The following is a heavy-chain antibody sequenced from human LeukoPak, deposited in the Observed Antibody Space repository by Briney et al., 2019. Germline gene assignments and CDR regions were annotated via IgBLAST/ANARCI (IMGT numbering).Heavy chain of an antibody. CDR3: AHDLLYYDIAPFYY. D-gene: IGHD3-9*01. CDR2: ISGSGGST. CDR1: GFTFSSYA. J-gene: IGHJ4*02. V-gene: IGHV3-23*01. Sequence: GGSLRLSCAASGFTFSSYAMSWVPQAPGKGLEWVSAISGSGGSTYYADSVKGRFTISRDNSKNTLYLQMNSLRAEDTAVYYCAHDLLYYDIAPFYYWGQGTLVTVSS.